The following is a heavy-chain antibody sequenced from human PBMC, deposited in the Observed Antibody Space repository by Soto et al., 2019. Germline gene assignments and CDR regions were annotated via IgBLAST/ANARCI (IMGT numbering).Heavy chain of an antibody. J-gene: IGHJ6*02. CDR2: INHSGST. Sequence: PSETLSLTCAVYGGSFSGYYWSWIRQPPGKGLEWIGEINHSGSTNYNPSLKSRVTISVDTSKNQFSLKLSSVTAADTAVYYCARREQWLGVYYYYYGMDVWGQGTTVTRLL. D-gene: IGHD6-19*01. CDR1: GGSFSGYY. CDR3: ARREQWLGVYYYYYGMDV. V-gene: IGHV4-34*01.